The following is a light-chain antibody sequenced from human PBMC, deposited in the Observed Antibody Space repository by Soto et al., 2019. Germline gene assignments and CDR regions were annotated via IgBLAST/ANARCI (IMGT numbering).Light chain of an antibody. V-gene: IGKV1-5*01. CDR3: QQYNSYSPMT. J-gene: IGKJ3*01. CDR2: DAS. Sequence: DIQMTQSPSTLSASVGDRVTITCRASQSISSWLAWYQQKPGKAPKLLIYDASSLESGVPSRFSGSGSGTEFTLTISSLQPDDVAAYYCQQYNSYSPMTFGPGTKVDIK. CDR1: QSISSW.